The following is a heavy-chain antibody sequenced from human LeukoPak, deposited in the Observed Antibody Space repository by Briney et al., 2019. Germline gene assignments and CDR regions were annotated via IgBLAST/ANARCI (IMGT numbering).Heavy chain of an antibody. V-gene: IGHV1-46*01. J-gene: IGHJ4*02. CDR1: GYTFIGYY. D-gene: IGHD2-2*03. Sequence: ASVKVSCKASGYTFIGYYMHWVRQAPGQGLEWMGWINPSGGSISYAQKFQGRVTMTRDTSTSTVYMELSSLRSEDTAVYYCARDGSCSSTSCYGLDYWGQGTLVTVSS. CDR2: INPSGGSI. CDR3: ARDGSCSSTSCYGLDY.